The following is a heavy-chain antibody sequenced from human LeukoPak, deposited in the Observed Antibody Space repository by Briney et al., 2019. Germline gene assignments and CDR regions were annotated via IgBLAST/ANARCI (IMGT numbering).Heavy chain of an antibody. CDR2: MNPNSGNT. CDR1: GYTFTSYD. J-gene: IGHJ3*02. Sequence: ASGKVSCKASGYTFTSYDINWVRQATGQGLEWMGWMNPNSGNTGYAQKFQGRVTMTRNTSISTAYMELSSLRSEDTAVYYCARADTEGLWFGELLSPRSAHDAFDIWGQGTMVTVSS. CDR3: ARADTEGLWFGELLSPRSAHDAFDI. D-gene: IGHD3-10*01. V-gene: IGHV1-8*01.